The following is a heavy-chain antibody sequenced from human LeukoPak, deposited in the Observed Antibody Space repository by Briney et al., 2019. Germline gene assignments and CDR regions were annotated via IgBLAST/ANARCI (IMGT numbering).Heavy chain of an antibody. Sequence: SQTLSLTCAISGDSVSSNSAAWNWIRQSPSRGLEWLGRTYYRSKWYYDYAVAAKSRISINPDTSKNQFSLQLSSVTPEDTAVYYCARDPVGGSTIFDYWGQGTLVTVSS. D-gene: IGHD1-26*01. CDR3: ARDPVGGSTIFDY. J-gene: IGHJ4*02. CDR1: GDSVSSNSAA. CDR2: TYYRSKWYY. V-gene: IGHV6-1*01.